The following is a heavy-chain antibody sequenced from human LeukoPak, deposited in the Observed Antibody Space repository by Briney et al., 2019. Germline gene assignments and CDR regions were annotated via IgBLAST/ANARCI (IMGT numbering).Heavy chain of an antibody. CDR2: IYTSGST. V-gene: IGHV4-61*02. J-gene: IGHJ4*02. CDR3: AGGYYDYVWGSYRYTDLDY. D-gene: IGHD3-16*02. Sequence: SETLSLTCTVSGGSISSGSYYWSWIRQPAGKGLEWIGRIYTSGSTNYNPSLKSRVTISVDTSKNQFSLKLSSVTAADTAVYYCAGGYYDYVWGSYRYTDLDYWGQGTLVTVSS. CDR1: GGSISSGSYY.